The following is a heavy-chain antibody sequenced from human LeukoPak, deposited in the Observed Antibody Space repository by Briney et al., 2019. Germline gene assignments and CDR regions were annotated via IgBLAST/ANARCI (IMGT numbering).Heavy chain of an antibody. Sequence: PGGSLRLSCAASGFTFSDYYMSWIRQAPGKGLEWVSYISSSGSTIYYADSVKGRFTISRDNAKNSLYLQMNSLRAEDTAVYYCASLYYYGSGSFSYDYWGQGTLVTVSS. J-gene: IGHJ4*02. CDR1: GFTFSDYY. D-gene: IGHD3-10*01. V-gene: IGHV3-11*01. CDR3: ASLYYYGSGSFSYDY. CDR2: ISSSGSTI.